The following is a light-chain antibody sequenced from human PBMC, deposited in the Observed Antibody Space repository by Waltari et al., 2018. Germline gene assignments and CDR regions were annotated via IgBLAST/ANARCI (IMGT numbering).Light chain of an antibody. J-gene: IGLJ2*01. CDR1: TGAVPSGPF. Sequence: QVVVTQEPSLTVSPGGTVTPTCGSSTGAVPSGPFPYWFLQKPGQAPRTLVYDTSNKHSWTPARFSGSLLGGKAALTLSGAQPEDEAEYYCSVSYSGHVIFGGGTKLTVL. CDR2: DTS. V-gene: IGLV7-46*01. CDR3: SVSYSGHVI.